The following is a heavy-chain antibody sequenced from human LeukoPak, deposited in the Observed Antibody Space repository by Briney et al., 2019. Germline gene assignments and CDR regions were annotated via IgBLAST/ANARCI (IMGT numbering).Heavy chain of an antibody. Sequence: SETLSLTCTVSGGSISSGDYYWSWIRQPPGKGLEWIGYIYYSGSTYYNPSLKSRVTMSVDTSKNQFSLKLSSVTAADTAVYYCARSKYYYGSGSYPAFLSNYYYYMDVWGKGTTVTVSS. CDR2: IYYSGST. CDR3: ARSKYYYGSGSYPAFLSNYYYYMDV. V-gene: IGHV4-30-4*08. J-gene: IGHJ6*03. CDR1: GGSISSGDYY. D-gene: IGHD3-10*01.